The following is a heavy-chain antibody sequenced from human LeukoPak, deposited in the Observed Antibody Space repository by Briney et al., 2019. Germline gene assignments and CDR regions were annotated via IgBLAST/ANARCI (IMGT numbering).Heavy chain of an antibody. Sequence: GGSLRLSCAASGFTFSSYSMNWVRQAPGKGLEWVSSISSSSSYIYYADSVKGRFTISRDNAKNSLYLQMNSLRAEDTAVYYCARGRGDDILTGPPGYWGQGTLVTVSS. V-gene: IGHV3-21*01. CDR1: GFTFSSYS. CDR2: ISSSSSYI. J-gene: IGHJ4*02. CDR3: ARGRGDDILTGPPGY. D-gene: IGHD3-9*01.